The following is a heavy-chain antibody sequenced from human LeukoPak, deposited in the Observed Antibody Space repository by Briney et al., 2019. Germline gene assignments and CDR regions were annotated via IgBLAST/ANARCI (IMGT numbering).Heavy chain of an antibody. V-gene: IGHV4-59*01. D-gene: IGHD5-12*01. CDR1: GGTITGYH. CDR3: ARVGSGSHFDY. J-gene: IGHJ4*02. CDR2: ADSRGST. Sequence: PSETLSLTCAVSGGTITGYHWSWIRQPPGKGLDWIGYADSRGSTLYNPSLKRRVAISVDTSQRQLSLRLTSVTAADTAVYYCARVGSGSHFDYWGQGTLVAVSS.